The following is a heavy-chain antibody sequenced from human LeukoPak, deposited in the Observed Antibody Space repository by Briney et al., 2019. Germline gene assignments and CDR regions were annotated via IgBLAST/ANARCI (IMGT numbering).Heavy chain of an antibody. CDR3: AREGLKYCSSTSCYNDYYMDV. CDR1: GFTFSSYW. J-gene: IGHJ6*03. D-gene: IGHD2-2*02. V-gene: IGHV3-7*01. Sequence: GGSLRLSCAASGFTFSSYWMSWVRQAPGKGLEWVANIKQDGSEKYYVDSVKGRFTISRDNAKNSLYLQMNSLRAEDTAVYYCAREGLKYCSSTSCYNDYYMDVWGKGTTVTVSS. CDR2: IKQDGSEK.